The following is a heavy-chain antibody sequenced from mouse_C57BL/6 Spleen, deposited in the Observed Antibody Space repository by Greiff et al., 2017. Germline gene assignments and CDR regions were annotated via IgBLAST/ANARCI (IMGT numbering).Heavy chain of an antibody. Sequence: EVKLVESGGGLVQPGGSLKLSCAASGFTFSDYYMYWVRQTPEKRLEWVAYISNGGGSTYYPDTVKGRFTISRDNAKNTLYLQMSRLKSEDTAMYYCARGYGSSYGSDYWGQGTTLTVSS. CDR1: GFTFSDYY. D-gene: IGHD1-1*01. CDR2: ISNGGGST. CDR3: ARGYGSSYGSDY. V-gene: IGHV5-12*01. J-gene: IGHJ2*01.